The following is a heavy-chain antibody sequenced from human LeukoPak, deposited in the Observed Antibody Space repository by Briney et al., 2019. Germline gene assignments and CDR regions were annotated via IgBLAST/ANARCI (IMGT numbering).Heavy chain of an antibody. CDR2: IYTSGST. Sequence: SETLSLTCTVSGGSISSGSYYWSWIRQPAGKGLEWIGRIYTSGSTNYNPSLKSRVTISVDTSKNQFSLKLSSVTAADTAVYYCAQGVWSGYTRGYYYYMDVWGKGTTVTVSS. V-gene: IGHV4-61*02. J-gene: IGHJ6*03. CDR1: GGSISSGSYY. D-gene: IGHD3-3*01. CDR3: AQGVWSGYTRGYYYYMDV.